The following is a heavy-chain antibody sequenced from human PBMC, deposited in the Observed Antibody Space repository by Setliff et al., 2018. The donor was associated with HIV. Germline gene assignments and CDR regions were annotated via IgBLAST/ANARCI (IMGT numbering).Heavy chain of an antibody. Sequence: SETLSLTCTVSGGSISSGSHYWSWIRQPAGKGLEWIGHIYTSGNTNYNPSLKSRVTISIDTSKNQFSLKLSSVTAADTAVYYCARHGYDPLYYYYYMDVWGKGTTVTVSS. CDR3: ARHGYDPLYYYYYMDV. CDR1: GGSISSGSHY. CDR2: IYTSGNT. V-gene: IGHV4-61*09. D-gene: IGHD5-12*01. J-gene: IGHJ6*03.